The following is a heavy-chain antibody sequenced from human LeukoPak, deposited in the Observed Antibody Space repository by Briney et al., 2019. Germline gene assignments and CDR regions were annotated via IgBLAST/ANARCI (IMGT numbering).Heavy chain of an antibody. Sequence: SETLSLTCTVSGGSISSYYWSWIRQPPGKGLEWIGYIYYSGSTNYNPSLKSRVTISVDTSKNQFSLKLSSVTAADTAVYYCASSGSSWYTFDYWGQGTLVTVSS. D-gene: IGHD6-13*01. CDR2: IYYSGST. J-gene: IGHJ4*02. V-gene: IGHV4-59*01. CDR3: ASSGSSWYTFDY. CDR1: GGSISSYY.